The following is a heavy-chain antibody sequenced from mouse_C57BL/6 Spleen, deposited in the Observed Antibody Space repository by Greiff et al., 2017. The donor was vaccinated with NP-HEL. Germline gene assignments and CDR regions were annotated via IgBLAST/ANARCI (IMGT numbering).Heavy chain of an antibody. CDR3: ARNYYGPYFDY. Sequence: QVQLQQSGAELVKPGASVKISCKASGYAFSSYWMNWVKQRPGKGLEWIGQIYPGDGDTNYNGKFKGKATLTADKSSSTADMQLSSLTSEDSAVNYGARNYYGPYFDYWGQGTTLTVSS. D-gene: IGHD1-1*01. V-gene: IGHV1-80*01. CDR1: GYAFSSYW. CDR2: IYPGDGDT. J-gene: IGHJ2*01.